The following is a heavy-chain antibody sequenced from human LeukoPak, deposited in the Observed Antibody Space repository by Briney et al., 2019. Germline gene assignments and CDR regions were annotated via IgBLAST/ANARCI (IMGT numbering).Heavy chain of an antibody. CDR3: ARVFCSSTSCYAVPLPPDY. D-gene: IGHD2-2*01. V-gene: IGHV1-2*06. CDR1: GYTFTGYY. J-gene: IGHJ4*02. CDR2: INPNSGGT. Sequence: ASVRVSCKASGYTFTGYYLYWVRQAPGQGLEWMGRINPNSGGTNYAQKFQGRVTMTRYTSISTAYMELSSLRSEDTAVYYCARVFCSSTSCYAVPLPPDYWGQGTLVTVSS.